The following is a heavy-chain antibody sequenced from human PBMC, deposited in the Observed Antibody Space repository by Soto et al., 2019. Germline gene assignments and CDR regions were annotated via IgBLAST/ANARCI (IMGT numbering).Heavy chain of an antibody. CDR3: VKEGYMRRDWDGQFDY. V-gene: IGHV1-2*02. CDR1: GYTFTGYY. Sequence: ASVKVSCKASGYTFTGYYMHWVRQAPGQGLEWMGWINPNSGGTNYAQKFQGRVTMNRDTSISTAYMELSSLRAEDTALYYCVKEGYMRRDWDGQFDYRGQGALVTVSS. D-gene: IGHD1-1*01. J-gene: IGHJ4*02. CDR2: INPNSGGT.